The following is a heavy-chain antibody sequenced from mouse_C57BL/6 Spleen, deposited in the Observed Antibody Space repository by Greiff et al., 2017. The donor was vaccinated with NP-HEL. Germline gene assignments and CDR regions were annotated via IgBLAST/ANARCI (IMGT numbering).Heavy chain of an antibody. CDR1: GYTFTSYW. CDR2: IDPSDSYT. J-gene: IGHJ4*01. Sequence: VQLEQPGAELVMPGASVKLSCKASGYTFTSYWMHWVKQRLGQGLEWIGEIDPSDSYTNYNQKFKGKSTLTVDKSSSTAYMQLSSLTSEDSAVYYCANSSIYYGYDCAMGDWGQGTSVTVSS. V-gene: IGHV1-69*01. D-gene: IGHD2-2*01. CDR3: ANSSIYYGYDCAMGD.